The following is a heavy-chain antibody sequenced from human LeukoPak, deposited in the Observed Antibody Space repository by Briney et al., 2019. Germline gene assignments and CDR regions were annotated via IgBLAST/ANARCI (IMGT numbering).Heavy chain of an antibody. D-gene: IGHD6-6*01. Sequence: PGGSLRLSCAASGFTFSNYYMSWIRQAPGKGLEWVSYISDSGSTIYYADSVKGRFTISMDNAKDSLYLQMNSLRAEDTAVYYCAREYSSSSSYYYYMDVWGTGTTVTVSS. CDR3: AREYSSSSSYYYYMDV. J-gene: IGHJ6*03. V-gene: IGHV3-11*04. CDR2: ISDSGSTI. CDR1: GFTFSNYY.